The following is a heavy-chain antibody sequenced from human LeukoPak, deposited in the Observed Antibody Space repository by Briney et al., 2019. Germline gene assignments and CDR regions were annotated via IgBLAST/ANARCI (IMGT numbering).Heavy chain of an antibody. D-gene: IGHD3-16*01. Sequence: RTSETLSLTCTVSGGSTSSDYWSWIRQSPGKGLEWVGYVYNSGDTGKNPSLKGRVTILLHTSKNQCYLKLTSVSAADAAVYYSARLKLGAYFDLWGRGTLVTVSS. CDR2: VYNSGDT. V-gene: IGHV4-59*08. CDR3: ARLKLGAYFDL. J-gene: IGHJ2*01. CDR1: GGSTSSDY.